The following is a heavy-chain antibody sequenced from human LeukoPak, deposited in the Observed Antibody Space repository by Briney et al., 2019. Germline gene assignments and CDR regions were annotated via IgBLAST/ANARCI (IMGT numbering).Heavy chain of an antibody. D-gene: IGHD2-2*01. CDR1: GGSFSGYY. J-gene: IGHJ4*02. CDR2: INHSGST. V-gene: IGHV4-34*01. Sequence: SETLSLTCAVYGGSFSGYYWSWIRQPPGKGLEWIGEINHSGSTNYNPSLKSRVTISVDTSKNQFSLKLSSVTAAGTAVYYCARGRDIVVVPAAIALWYWGQGTLVTVSS. CDR3: ARGRDIVVVPAAIALWY.